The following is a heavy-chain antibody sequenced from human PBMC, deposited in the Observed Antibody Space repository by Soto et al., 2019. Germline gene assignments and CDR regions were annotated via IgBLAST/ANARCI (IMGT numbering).Heavy chain of an antibody. CDR3: ARDWMYSSGWYLDY. D-gene: IGHD6-19*01. J-gene: IGHJ4*02. V-gene: IGHV1-69*13. CDR1: GGTFSSYA. Sequence: SVRFSCTASGGTFSSYAISWVRQAPGQGLEWMGGIIPIFGTANYAQKFQGRVTITADESTSTAYMELSSLRSEDTAVYYCARDWMYSSGWYLDYWGQGTPVTVSS. CDR2: IIPIFGTA.